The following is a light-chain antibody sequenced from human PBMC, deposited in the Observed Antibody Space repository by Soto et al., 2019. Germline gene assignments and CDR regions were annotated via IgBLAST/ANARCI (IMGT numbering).Light chain of an antibody. J-gene: IGKJ2*01. CDR1: QSISDR. CDR2: RAS. V-gene: IGKV1-5*03. CDR3: QQYNLYSAIT. Sequence: DIRLTQSASSLSASVGDRVTITYRASQSISDRLAWYQQKSGKAPRLLIYRASSLENEVPSRFSGSGSGTEFTLTISSLQPDDFATYYCQQYNLYSAITFGQGTKLEI.